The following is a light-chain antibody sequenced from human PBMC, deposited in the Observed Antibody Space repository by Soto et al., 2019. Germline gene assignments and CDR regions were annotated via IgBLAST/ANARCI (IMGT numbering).Light chain of an antibody. J-gene: IGKJ2*01. Sequence: DIQMTQSPSALSASVGDRATITCRASQSISNWLAWYQQKPGKAPKLLIFAASSLQSGVPARFSGRGSGTIFTLTIINLQPEDVATYYCQQYDSRPNTFGQGTKVDIK. CDR1: QSISNW. CDR3: QQYDSRPNT. CDR2: AAS. V-gene: IGKV1-5*01.